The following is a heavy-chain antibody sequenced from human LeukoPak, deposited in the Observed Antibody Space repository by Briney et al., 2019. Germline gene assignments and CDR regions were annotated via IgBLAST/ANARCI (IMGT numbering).Heavy chain of an antibody. Sequence: GGSLRLSCAASGFTFSSYAMHWVRQAPGKGLEWVAVISYDGSNKYYADSVKGRFTISRDNSKNTLYLQMNSLRAEDTAVYYCARNGIYQLHWVWFDPWGQGTLVPVSS. CDR3: ARNGIYQLHWVWFDP. J-gene: IGHJ5*02. V-gene: IGHV3-30*04. CDR2: ISYDGSNK. D-gene: IGHD2-2*01. CDR1: GFTFSSYA.